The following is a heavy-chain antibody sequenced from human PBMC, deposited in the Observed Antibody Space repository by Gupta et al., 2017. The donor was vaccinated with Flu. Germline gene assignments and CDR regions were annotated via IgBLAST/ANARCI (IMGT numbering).Heavy chain of an antibody. CDR1: GFTFDDYA. V-gene: IGHV3-9*01. D-gene: IGHD5-12*01. CDR2: ISWNSGSI. CDR3: AKDMGKGAIVATNKLYYYYGMDV. Sequence: EVQLVESGGGLVQPGRSLRLSCAASGFTFDDYAMHWVRQAPGKGLEWVSGISWNSGSIGYADSVKGRFTISRDNAKNSLYLQMNSLRAEDTALYYCAKDMGKGAIVATNKLYYYYGMDVWGQGTTVTVSS. J-gene: IGHJ6*02.